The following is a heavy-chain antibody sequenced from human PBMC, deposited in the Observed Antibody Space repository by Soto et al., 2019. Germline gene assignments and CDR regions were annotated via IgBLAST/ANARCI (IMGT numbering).Heavy chain of an antibody. Sequence: GGSLRLSCAASGFTFSSFSMNWVRQAPGKGLEWVSYISSSGRTIYYADSVKGRFTISRDNAKASVYLQMDSLRAEDTAVYYCARDAIGAAGNLDVWGKGTTDTVSS. V-gene: IGHV3-48*01. CDR1: GFTFSSFS. CDR3: ARDAIGAAGNLDV. CDR2: ISSSGRTI. J-gene: IGHJ6*04. D-gene: IGHD6-13*01.